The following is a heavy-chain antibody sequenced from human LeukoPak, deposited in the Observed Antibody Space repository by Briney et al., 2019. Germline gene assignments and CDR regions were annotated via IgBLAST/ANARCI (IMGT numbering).Heavy chain of an antibody. CDR2: IYPADSDT. CDR3: ARQSRDGSKTRGYYSDY. CDR1: GYIFTHYW. D-gene: IGHD3-10*01. V-gene: IGHV5-51*01. Sequence: GESLKISCQVSGYIFTHYWIDWARQMPGNGLESMGIIYPADSDTTYSPSFQGQVTISADKSISTVYLQWSSLKASDTAMYYCARQSRDGSKTRGYYSDYWGQGTLVTVSS. J-gene: IGHJ4*02.